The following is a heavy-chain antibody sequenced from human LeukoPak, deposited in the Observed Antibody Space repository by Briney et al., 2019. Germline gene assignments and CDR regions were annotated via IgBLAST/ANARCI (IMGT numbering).Heavy chain of an antibody. V-gene: IGHV4-59*02. D-gene: IGHD5-12*01. Sequence: PWETLSLTCVVSGASVSSSHWNWLRHLPGKGLEWIGCLSYTGKTDYNPSLTSRVTISLDTSKNQVSLKLRSVTAADTAVYYCSEGYVEPFDHWGQGTLVTVSS. CDR1: GASVSSSH. J-gene: IGHJ4*02. CDR3: SEGYVEPFDH. CDR2: LSYTGKT.